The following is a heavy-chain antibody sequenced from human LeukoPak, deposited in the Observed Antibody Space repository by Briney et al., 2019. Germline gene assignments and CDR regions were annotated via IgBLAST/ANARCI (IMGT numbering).Heavy chain of an antibody. D-gene: IGHD2-2*01. CDR3: ASVDCSSTSCYCDY. J-gene: IGHJ4*02. CDR1: GGSVSSGSYY. Sequence: SETLSLTCTVPGGSVSSGSYYWSWIRQPPGKGLEWIGYIYYSGSTNYNPSLKSRVTISVDTSKNQFSLKLSSVTAADTAVYYCASVDCSSTSCYCDYWGQGTLVTVSS. CDR2: IYYSGST. V-gene: IGHV4-61*01.